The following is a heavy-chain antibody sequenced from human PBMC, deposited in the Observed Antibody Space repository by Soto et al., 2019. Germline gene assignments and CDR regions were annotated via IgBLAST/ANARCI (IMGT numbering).Heavy chain of an antibody. V-gene: IGHV1-18*04. D-gene: IGHD3-10*01. CDR1: GYTFASFG. J-gene: IGHJ4*02. Sequence: ASVKVSCKASGYTFASFGFTWVRQAPGQGLEWMGWISAYNGNTNYAQNLQGRVTLTTDASTTTAYMELRSLMPDDTAIYYCARDIAIVRGVTSYFDYWGQGTLVTVSS. CDR3: ARDIAIVRGVTSYFDY. CDR2: ISAYNGNT.